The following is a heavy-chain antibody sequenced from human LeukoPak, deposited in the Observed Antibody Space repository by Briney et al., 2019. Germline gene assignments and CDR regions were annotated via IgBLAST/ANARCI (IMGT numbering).Heavy chain of an antibody. J-gene: IGHJ5*02. V-gene: IGHV3-7*05. CDR2: IKEDGSEK. D-gene: IGHD5-24*01. CDR1: GFTFSNYW. CDR3: ARASKLWLQLT. Sequence: HPGGSLRLSCAASGFTFSNYWMIWVRQAQGKGLEWVGNIKEDGSEKRYADSVRGRFTISRDNAQTSIYLQMNSLRAEDTAVYYCARASKLWLQLTWGQGTLVTVSS.